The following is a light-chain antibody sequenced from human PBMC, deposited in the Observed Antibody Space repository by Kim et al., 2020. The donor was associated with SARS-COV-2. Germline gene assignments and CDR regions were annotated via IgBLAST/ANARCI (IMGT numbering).Light chain of an antibody. CDR2: EIS. CDR1: QSLVHSNGNTY. CDR3: MQSTQFPHT. V-gene: IGKV2-24*01. Sequence: DIVMTQIPLSSPVTLGQPASISCRSSQSLVHSNGNTYLNWLQQRPGQPPRLLIYEISNRFSGVPDRFSGSGAGTDFTLQISRVEAEDVGVYYCMQSTQFPHTFGQGTKLEI. J-gene: IGKJ2*01.